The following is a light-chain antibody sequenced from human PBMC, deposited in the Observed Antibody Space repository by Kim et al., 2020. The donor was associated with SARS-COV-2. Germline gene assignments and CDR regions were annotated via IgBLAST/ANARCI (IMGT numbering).Light chain of an antibody. CDR1: QSVSSSF. CDR3: QQNSRSLLT. J-gene: IGKJ4*01. CDR2: GSA. Sequence: SPGERATLSCRASQSVSSSFVAWEQKTRGQARRLICDGSASRTTGIPSMCSGSGSGTDFTITSSRVAHEDCAVYYWQQNSRSLLTFGRGTKVEIK. V-gene: IGKV3-20*01.